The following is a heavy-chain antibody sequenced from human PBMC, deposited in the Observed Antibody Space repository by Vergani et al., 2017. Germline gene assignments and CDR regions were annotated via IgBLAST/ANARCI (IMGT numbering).Heavy chain of an antibody. D-gene: IGHD2-15*01. Sequence: QLQLQESGPGLVKPSETLSLTCTVSGGSISSSRYYWGWIRQPPGKGLEWIGRIYYSGSTYYNPSLKSRVTISVDTSKNQFSLKLSSVTAADTAVYYCARERDGDIVVVVAAHDAFDIWGQGTMVTVSS. CDR3: ARERDGDIVVVVAAHDAFDI. CDR2: IYYSGST. V-gene: IGHV4-39*02. J-gene: IGHJ3*02. CDR1: GGSISSSRYY.